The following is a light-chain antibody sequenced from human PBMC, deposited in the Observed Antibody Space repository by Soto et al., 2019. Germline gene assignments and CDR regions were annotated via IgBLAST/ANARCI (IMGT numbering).Light chain of an antibody. CDR2: GIS. Sequence: EIVLTQSPGTLSLSPGERATLSCRASQTVTRSYLAWYQHKPGQAPRLLISGISRRAPGIPDRFSGDGSGTDFTLTISRLEPEDYAVYYCHQYDGSPITLGQGTRLETK. CDR1: QTVTRSY. J-gene: IGKJ5*01. V-gene: IGKV3-20*01. CDR3: HQYDGSPIT.